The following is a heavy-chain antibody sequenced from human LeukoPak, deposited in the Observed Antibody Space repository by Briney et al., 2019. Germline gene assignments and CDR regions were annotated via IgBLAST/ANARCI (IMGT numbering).Heavy chain of an antibody. Sequence: GGSLRLSCVVSGFTFRDYAMSWVRQAPGKGLEWVANIRKDGSEKNYVDSVKGRFTISRDNAKNSLYLQMNSLRADDTALYYCARHWEGVESDAFDIWGQGTMVTVSS. CDR3: ARHWEGVESDAFDI. CDR2: IRKDGSEK. D-gene: IGHD1-26*01. J-gene: IGHJ3*02. V-gene: IGHV3-7*04. CDR1: GFTFRDYA.